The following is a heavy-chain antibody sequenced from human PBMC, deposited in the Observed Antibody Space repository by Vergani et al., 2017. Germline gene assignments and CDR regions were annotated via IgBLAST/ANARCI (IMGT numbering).Heavy chain of an antibody. CDR2: IYTSGST. CDR3: ARAVEDCSGGSCYGFEDY. Sequence: QVQLQESGPGLVKPSQTLSLTCTVSGGSISSGSYYWSWIRQPAGKGLEWIGRIYTSGSTNYNPSLKSRVTISVDTSKNQFSLKLSSVTAADTAVYYCARAVEDCSGGSCYGFEDYWGQGTLVTVSS. V-gene: IGHV4-61*02. CDR1: GGSISSGSYY. D-gene: IGHD2-15*01. J-gene: IGHJ4*02.